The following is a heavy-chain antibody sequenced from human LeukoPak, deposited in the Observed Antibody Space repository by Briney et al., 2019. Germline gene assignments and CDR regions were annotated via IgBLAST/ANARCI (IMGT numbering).Heavy chain of an antibody. CDR1: GFTFSSYW. CDR3: ARDGGGYGYYFDY. Sequence: GGSLRLSCAASGFTFSSYWMRWVRQAPGKGLEWVANIKQDGSEKYYVDSVKGRFTISRDNAKNSLYLQMSRLRAEDTAVYYCARDGGGYGYYFDYWGQGTLVTVSS. V-gene: IGHV3-7*05. CDR2: IKQDGSEK. D-gene: IGHD5-12*01. J-gene: IGHJ4*02.